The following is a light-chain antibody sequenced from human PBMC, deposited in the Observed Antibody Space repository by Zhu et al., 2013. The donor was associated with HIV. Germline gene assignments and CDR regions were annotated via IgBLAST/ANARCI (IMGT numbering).Light chain of an antibody. CDR2: DNT. CDR3: QSYDSSLSGFV. V-gene: IGLV1-40*01. Sequence: QSVLMQPPSVSGAPGQRVTISCTGSGSNIGAAHNVHWYQHVPGTAPKLLIYDNTNRPSGIPDRFSGSKSAISASLAITGLQTEDEADYYCQSYDSSLSGFVFGTGTKVSVL. J-gene: IGLJ1*01. CDR1: GSNIGAAHN.